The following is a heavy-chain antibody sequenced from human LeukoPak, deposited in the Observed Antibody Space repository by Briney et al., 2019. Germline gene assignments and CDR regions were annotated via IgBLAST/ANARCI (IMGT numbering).Heavy chain of an antibody. CDR2: INLNNDET. D-gene: IGHD3-9*01. CDR1: GYTFTDYY. J-gene: IGHJ5*02. V-gene: IGHV1-2*02. CDR3: ARSYFDVLTNYYMWLAP. Sequence: ASVKVSCKVSGYTFTDYYIHWVRQAPGQGLEWMGWINLNNDETFYAQNFQDRVTMTGDTSISTAYLELSSLRSDDTAVFYCARSYFDVLTNYYMWLAPWGQGTLVTVSS.